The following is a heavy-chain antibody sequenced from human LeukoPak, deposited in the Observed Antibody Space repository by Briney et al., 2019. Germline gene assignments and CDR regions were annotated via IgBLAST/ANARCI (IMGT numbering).Heavy chain of an antibody. D-gene: IGHD3-22*01. CDR3: ARAGQLYYDTTDKRRIYFDY. J-gene: IGHJ4*02. CDR1: GFTFSDYY. V-gene: IGHV3-11*05. Sequence: GGSLRLSCAASGFTFSDYYMSWIRQAPGKGLEWVSYISSRCSYTNYADSVKGRFTISRDNAKNSLYLQMNSLRAEDTAVYYCARAGQLYYDTTDKRRIYFDYWGQGTLVTVSS. CDR2: ISSRCSYT.